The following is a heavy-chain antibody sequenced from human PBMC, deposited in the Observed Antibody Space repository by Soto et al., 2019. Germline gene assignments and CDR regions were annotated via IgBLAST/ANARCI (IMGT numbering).Heavy chain of an antibody. D-gene: IGHD6-19*01. V-gene: IGHV3-9*01. Sequence: EVQLVDSGGGLVQPGRSLRLSCAASGFTFDDYAMHWVRQAPGKGLEWVSGISWNSGNIGYADSVKGRFTISRDNAKNSLYLQMNSLRAEDTALYHCAKDINPRQWLALFDYWGQGTLVTVSS. J-gene: IGHJ4*02. CDR2: ISWNSGNI. CDR3: AKDINPRQWLALFDY. CDR1: GFTFDDYA.